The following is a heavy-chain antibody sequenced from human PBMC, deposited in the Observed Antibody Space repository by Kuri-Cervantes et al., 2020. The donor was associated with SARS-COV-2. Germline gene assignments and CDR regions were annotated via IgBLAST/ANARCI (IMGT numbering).Heavy chain of an antibody. J-gene: IGHJ2*01. CDR1: GFTFSSYW. CDR2: IKQDGSEK. CDR3: ARDWAAAGSGDMWYFDL. D-gene: IGHD6-13*01. V-gene: IGHV3-7*03. Sequence: GGSLRLSCAASGFTFSSYWMSWVRQAPGKGLEWVANIKQDGSEKYYVDSVKGRFTISRDNAKNSLYLQMNSLRAEDTAVYYCARDWAAAGSGDMWYFDLWGRGTLVTVS.